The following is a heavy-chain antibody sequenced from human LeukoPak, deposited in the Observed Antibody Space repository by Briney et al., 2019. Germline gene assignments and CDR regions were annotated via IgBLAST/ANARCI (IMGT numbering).Heavy chain of an antibody. Sequence: GSLRLSCAASGFTFSSYAMSWVRQAPGKGLEWVSAISGSGGSTYYADSVKGRFTISRDNAKNSLSLQMNSLRAEDTAVYYCARDDGGLAGTHYFDYWGQGTLVTVSS. V-gene: IGHV3-23*01. CDR1: GFTFSSYA. D-gene: IGHD2-15*01. CDR2: ISGSGGST. J-gene: IGHJ4*02. CDR3: ARDDGGLAGTHYFDY.